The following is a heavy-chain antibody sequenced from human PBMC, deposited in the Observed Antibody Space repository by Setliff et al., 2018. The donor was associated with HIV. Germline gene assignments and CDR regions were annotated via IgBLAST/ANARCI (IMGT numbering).Heavy chain of an antibody. V-gene: IGHV4-39*01. CDR3: ARRARTTIFGVAQGAFDI. J-gene: IGHJ3*02. CDR1: GGSISSSSYY. Sequence: SETLSLTCTVSGGSISSSSYYWGWIRQPPGKGLEWIGNVYYSGSTYYNPSLKSRVTISVDTSKNQFSLKLTSVTAADTAVYYCARRARTTIFGVAQGAFDIWGQGTVVT. CDR2: VYYSGST. D-gene: IGHD3-3*01.